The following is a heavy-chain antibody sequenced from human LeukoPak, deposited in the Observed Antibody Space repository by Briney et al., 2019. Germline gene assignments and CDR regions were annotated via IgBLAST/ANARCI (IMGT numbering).Heavy chain of an antibody. CDR1: GGSFSGYY. Sequence: SETLSLTCAVYGGSFSGYYWSWIRQPPGKGLEWIGEINHSGSTNYNPSLKSRVTISVDTSKNQFSLKLSSVTAADAAVYYCARDRYYYDSSGTRWFDPWGQGTLVTVSS. CDR3: ARDRYYYDSSGTRWFDP. J-gene: IGHJ5*02. V-gene: IGHV4-34*01. CDR2: INHSGST. D-gene: IGHD3-22*01.